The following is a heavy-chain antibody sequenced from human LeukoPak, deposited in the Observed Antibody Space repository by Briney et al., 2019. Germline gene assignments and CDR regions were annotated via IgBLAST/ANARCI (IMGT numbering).Heavy chain of an antibody. CDR3: ARHGTYDLAY. CDR2: ISPNGNT. D-gene: IGHD1-26*01. J-gene: IGHJ4*02. CDR1: AGSIINRNW. V-gene: IGHV4-4*02. Sequence: SGTLSLTCAVSAGSIINRNWWSWVRPPPGKGLEWIGQISPNGNTNYNPSLKSRVTISFDTSKNQLPLKLTSVTAADTAVYFCARHGTYDLAYWGQGTLVTVSS.